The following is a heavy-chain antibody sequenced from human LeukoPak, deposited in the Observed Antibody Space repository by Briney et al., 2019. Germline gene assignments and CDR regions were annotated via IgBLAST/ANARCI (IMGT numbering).Heavy chain of an antibody. CDR2: INPNSGGT. V-gene: IGHV1-2*02. D-gene: IGHD6-13*01. J-gene: IGHJ4*02. CDR3: ARGIAADRGY. CDR1: GYTFTNYA. Sequence: ASVKVSCKASGYTFTNYAISWVRQAPGQGLEWMGWINPNSGGTNYAQKFQGRVTMTRDTSISTAYMELSRLRSDDTAVYYCARGIAADRGYWGQGTLVTVSS.